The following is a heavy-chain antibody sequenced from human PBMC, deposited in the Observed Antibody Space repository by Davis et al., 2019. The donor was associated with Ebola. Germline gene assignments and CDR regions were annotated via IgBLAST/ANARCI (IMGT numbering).Heavy chain of an antibody. D-gene: IGHD2-15*01. J-gene: IGHJ2*01. CDR3: ARHGYCSGGSCYSHLTYWFFDL. Sequence: MPSETLSLTCTVSGGSISSNVYYWGWIRQPPGKGLEWLGTVYNRGNTYYNPSLKSPVTVSADTSRNQFSLNLNSVTAADTAVYYCARHGYCSGGSCYSHLTYWFFDLWGRGTPVTVSS. V-gene: IGHV4-39*01. CDR1: GGSISSNVYY. CDR2: VYNRGNT.